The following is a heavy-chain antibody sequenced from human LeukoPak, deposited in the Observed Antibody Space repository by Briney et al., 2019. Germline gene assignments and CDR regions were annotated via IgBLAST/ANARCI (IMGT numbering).Heavy chain of an antibody. Sequence: SETLSLTCTVSGGSISSYYWSWIRQPPGKGLEWIGYIYYSGSTNYNPSLKSRVTISVDTSKNQFSLKLSSVTAADTAVYYCARAPEAWPQPDWFDPWGQGTLVTVSS. D-gene: IGHD1-14*01. CDR2: IYYSGST. J-gene: IGHJ5*02. CDR1: GGSISSYY. V-gene: IGHV4-59*01. CDR3: ARAPEAWPQPDWFDP.